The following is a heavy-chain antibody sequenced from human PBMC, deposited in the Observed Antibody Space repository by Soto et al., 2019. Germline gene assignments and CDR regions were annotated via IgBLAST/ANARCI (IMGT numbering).Heavy chain of an antibody. D-gene: IGHD3-22*01. V-gene: IGHV2-5*01. J-gene: IGHJ3*02. CDR2: IYWNDDK. CDR3: AHRRALDYNESSGYGVAFDI. Sequence: EAGPTLVNPTQTLTLTCTFSGFSLSTSGVGVGWIRQPPGKALEWLALIYWNDDKRYSPSLKSRLTITEDTSTNQVVLTMTNMEPMDTATYYCAHRRALDYNESSGYGVAFDIRGQGT. CDR1: GFSLSTSGVG.